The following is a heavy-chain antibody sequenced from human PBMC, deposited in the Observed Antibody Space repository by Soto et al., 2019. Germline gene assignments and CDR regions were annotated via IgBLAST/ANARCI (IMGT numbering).Heavy chain of an antibody. CDR2: IYYSGST. CDR3: ARAGYIYGKHFDY. D-gene: IGHD6-13*01. J-gene: IGHJ4*02. Sequence: SETLSLTCTVSGDSISSGGYYWSWIRQHPGGLEWIGYIYYSGSTYYNPSLESRVSISVDASENQFSMTLSSVTAADTAVYYCARAGYIYGKHFDYWGQGTPVTVSS. CDR1: GDSISSGGYY. V-gene: IGHV4-31*03.